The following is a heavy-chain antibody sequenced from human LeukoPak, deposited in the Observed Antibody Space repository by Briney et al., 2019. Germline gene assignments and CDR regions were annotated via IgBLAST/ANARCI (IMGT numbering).Heavy chain of an antibody. D-gene: IGHD2-21*02. J-gene: IGHJ6*02. V-gene: IGHV3-7*01. CDR3: ARESYCGGDCSDYYYYGMDV. CDR2: IKQDGSEK. CDR1: RFTFSSYW. Sequence: GGSLRLSCAASRFTFSSYWMSWVRQAPGKGLEWVANIKQDGSEKYYVDSVKGRFTISRDNAKNSLYLQMNSLRAEDTAVYYCARESYCGGDCSDYYYYGMDVWGQGTTVTVSS.